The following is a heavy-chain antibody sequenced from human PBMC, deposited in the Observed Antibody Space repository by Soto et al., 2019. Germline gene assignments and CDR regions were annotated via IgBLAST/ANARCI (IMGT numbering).Heavy chain of an antibody. J-gene: IGHJ4*02. V-gene: IGHV6-1*01. CDR3: ARVGRDRLGISQQFAY. D-gene: IGHD7-27*01. CDR2: TYYRSKWYN. CDR1: GDSVSSNSAA. Sequence: SQTLSLTCAISGDSVSSNSAAWNWIRQSPSRGLEWLGRTYYRSKWYNDYAVSVKSRITINPATSKNHFSLQLNSVTPEDTAVYSCARVGRDRLGISQQFAYWGQGTLVTVSS.